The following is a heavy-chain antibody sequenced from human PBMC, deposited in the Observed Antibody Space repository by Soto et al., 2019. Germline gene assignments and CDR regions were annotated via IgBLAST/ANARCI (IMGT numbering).Heavy chain of an antibody. CDR2: IFHSGST. Sequence: SETLSRTSTVSGGCVNTGGDDWTWIRKPPGKGLEWIGSIFHSGSTNYNPSLRSRVNMSVDTSKNQFSLTLSSVTAADTAVYYCARWRTAATAYWYLDLWGRGTLVTVSS. J-gene: IGHJ2*01. D-gene: IGHD6-13*01. CDR1: GGCVNTGGDD. V-gene: IGHV4-61*08. CDR3: ARWRTAATAYWYLDL.